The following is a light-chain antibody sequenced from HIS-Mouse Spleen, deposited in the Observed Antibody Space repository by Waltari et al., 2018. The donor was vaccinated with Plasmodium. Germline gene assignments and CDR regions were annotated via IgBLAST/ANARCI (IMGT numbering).Light chain of an antibody. V-gene: IGKV3-15*01. CDR1: QSVSSN. CDR2: GAS. Sequence: EIVMTQSPATLSVSPGERATLSCRASQSVSSNLAWYQQKPGQAPRLLIYGASTRATGIPARFSGRGSGTEFTLTISSLQSEDVAVYYCQQYNNWPFTFGPGTKVDIK. CDR3: QQYNNWPFT. J-gene: IGKJ3*01.